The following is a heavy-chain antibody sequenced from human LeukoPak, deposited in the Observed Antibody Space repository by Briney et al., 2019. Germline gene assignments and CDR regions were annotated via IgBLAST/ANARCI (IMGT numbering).Heavy chain of an antibody. V-gene: IGHV3-73*01. CDR1: GFTFSGSA. Sequence: GGSLKLSCAASGFTFSGSAMRWVRQASGKGLEWVGRIRSKANSYPTAYAASVKGRFTISRDDSKNTAYLQMNSLKTEDTAVYYCTTNQGGGDYWGQGTLVTVSS. CDR3: TTNQGGGDY. J-gene: IGHJ4*02. CDR2: IRSKANSYPT. D-gene: IGHD1-14*01.